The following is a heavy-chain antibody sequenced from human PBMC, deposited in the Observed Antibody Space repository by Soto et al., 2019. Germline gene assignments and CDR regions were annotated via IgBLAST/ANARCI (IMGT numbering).Heavy chain of an antibody. CDR3: ARDVAAGGDY. V-gene: IGHV3-7*01. D-gene: IGHD6-13*01. J-gene: IGHJ4*02. CDR2: IKQDGSEK. Sequence: EVQLVESGGGLVQPGGSLRLSCAASGFIFSNHWMSWVRQAPGKGLEWVANIKQDGSEKNYLDSVKGRFTVSRDNAKNSLYLQMNSLRAADTAVYYCARDVAAGGDYWGQGTLVTVSS. CDR1: GFIFSNHW.